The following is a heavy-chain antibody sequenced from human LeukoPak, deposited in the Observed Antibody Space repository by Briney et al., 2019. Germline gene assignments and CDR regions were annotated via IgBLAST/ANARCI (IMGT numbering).Heavy chain of an antibody. V-gene: IGHV3-23*01. J-gene: IGHJ4*02. CDR2: ISGSGGST. CDR3: AKDLEVEGDIVAVPAAISFDY. Sequence: GGSLRLSCAASGFTFSSYAMSWVRQAPGKGLEWVSAISGSGGSTYYADSVKGRFTISRDNSKNTLYLQMNSLRAVDTAVYYCAKDLEVEGDIVAVPAAISFDYWGQGTLVTVSS. D-gene: IGHD2-2*02. CDR1: GFTFSSYA.